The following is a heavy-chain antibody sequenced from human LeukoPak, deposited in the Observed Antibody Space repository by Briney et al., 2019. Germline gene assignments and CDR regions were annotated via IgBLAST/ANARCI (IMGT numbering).Heavy chain of an antibody. CDR3: ARETGSAVGSTDFDY. J-gene: IGHJ4*02. D-gene: IGHD4-17*01. CDR1: GFTFSSYA. Sequence: PGGSLRLSCAASGFTFSSYAMHWVRQAPGKVLEWVAVISYDGSNKYYADSVKGRFTISRDNSKNTLYLQMNSLRAEDTAVYYCARETGSAVGSTDFDYWGQGTLVTVSS. V-gene: IGHV3-30-3*01. CDR2: ISYDGSNK.